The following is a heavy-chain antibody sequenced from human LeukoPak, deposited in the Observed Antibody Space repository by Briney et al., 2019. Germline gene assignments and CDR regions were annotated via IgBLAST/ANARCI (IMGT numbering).Heavy chain of an antibody. CDR1: GGSISSYY. V-gene: IGHV4-59*01. D-gene: IGHD5-24*01. J-gene: IGHJ4*02. CDR2: IYYSGST. Sequence: TSETLSLTRTVSGGSISSYYWSWIRQPPGKGLEWIGYIYYSGSTNYNPSLKSRVTISVDTSKKQFSLKLSSVTDADTAVYYCARLDGGDGYNHFDYWGQGTLVTVSS. CDR3: ARLDGGDGYNHFDY.